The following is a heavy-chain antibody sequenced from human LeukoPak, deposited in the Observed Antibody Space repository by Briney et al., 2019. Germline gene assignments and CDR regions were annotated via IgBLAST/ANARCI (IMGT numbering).Heavy chain of an antibody. CDR2: INQDGSEK. D-gene: IGHD2-8*02. CDR1: GFTFSNHW. V-gene: IGHV3-7*04. CDR3: VRGTGY. Sequence: GGSLRLPCVASGFTFSNHWMNWVRQAPGKGLECVANINQDGSEKNYVDSVKGRFTISGDNAKNSLYPQMNSLRLEDTAVYYCVRGTGYWGQGTLVTVSS. J-gene: IGHJ4*02.